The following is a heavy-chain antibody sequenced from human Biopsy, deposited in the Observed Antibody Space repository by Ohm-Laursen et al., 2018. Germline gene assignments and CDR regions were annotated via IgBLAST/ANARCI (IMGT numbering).Heavy chain of an antibody. CDR1: GFSFSSYG. J-gene: IGHJ4*02. V-gene: IGHV3-33*06. CDR2: LWYDGTNK. D-gene: IGHD2-2*02. CDR3: AKGGYCTTTSCYMDVDY. Sequence: SLRLSCAASGFSFSSYGMHWVRQAPGKGLEWVAALWYDGTNKYYADSVKGRFTISRDNSKNTLYLQMNSLRAEDTAMYYCAKGGYCTTTSCYMDVDYWGQGTLVTVSS.